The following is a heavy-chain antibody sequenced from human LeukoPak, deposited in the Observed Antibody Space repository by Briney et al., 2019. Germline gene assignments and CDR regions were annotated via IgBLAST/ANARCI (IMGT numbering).Heavy chain of an antibody. J-gene: IGHJ6*03. Sequence: GGSLRLSCAASRFTFSSYSMNSVRQAPGKGLEWVSSISSSSYIYYADSAKGRFTISRDNSKNTLYLQMNSLRAEDTAVYYCARASYSSGWNLYFYYYMAVWGKGTTVTISS. V-gene: IGHV3-21*04. D-gene: IGHD6-19*01. CDR1: RFTFSSYS. CDR2: ISSSSYI. CDR3: ARASYSSGWNLYFYYYMAV.